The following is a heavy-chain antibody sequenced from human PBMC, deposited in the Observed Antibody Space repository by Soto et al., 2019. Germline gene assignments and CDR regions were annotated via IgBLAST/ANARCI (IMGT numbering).Heavy chain of an antibody. V-gene: IGHV3-30-3*01. Sequence: GGSLRLSCAASGFTFSSYAMHWVRQAPGKGLEWVAVISYDGSNKYYADSVRGRFTISRDNSKNTLYLQMNSLRAEDTAVYYCASIYCSSTSCYDYDAFDIWGQGTMVTVSS. J-gene: IGHJ3*02. CDR2: ISYDGSNK. D-gene: IGHD2-2*01. CDR1: GFTFSSYA. CDR3: ASIYCSSTSCYDYDAFDI.